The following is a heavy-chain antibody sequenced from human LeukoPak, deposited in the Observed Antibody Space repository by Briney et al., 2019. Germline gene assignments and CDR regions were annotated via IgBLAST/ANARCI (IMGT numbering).Heavy chain of an antibody. CDR3: ARDSIQLLDDAFDI. Sequence: SETLSLTCTVSGGSISSFYWSWIRQPPGKGLEWVWYIYYSGSTNYNPSLKSRVTISVDTTKTQFSLKLSSVTAADTAVYYCARDSIQLLDDAFDIWGQGTMVTVSS. CDR1: GGSISSFY. CDR2: IYYSGST. J-gene: IGHJ3*02. V-gene: IGHV4-59*01. D-gene: IGHD2-2*01.